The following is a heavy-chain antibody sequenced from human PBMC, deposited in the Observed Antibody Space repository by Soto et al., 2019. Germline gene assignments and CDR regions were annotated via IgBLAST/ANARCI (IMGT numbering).Heavy chain of an antibody. J-gene: IGHJ4*02. V-gene: IGHV4-39*01. CDR3: ASSEDSY. Sequence: LSLTCTVSGGSISSSSYYWGWIRQPPGKGLEWIGSIYYSGSTYYNPSLKSRVTISVDTSKNQFSLKLSSVTAADTAVYYCASSEDSYWGQGTLVTVSS. CDR2: IYYSGST. CDR1: GGSISSSSYY.